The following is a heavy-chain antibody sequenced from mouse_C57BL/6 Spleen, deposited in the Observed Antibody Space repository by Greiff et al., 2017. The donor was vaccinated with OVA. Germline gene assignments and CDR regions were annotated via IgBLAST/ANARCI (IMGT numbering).Heavy chain of an antibody. D-gene: IGHD2-4*01. J-gene: IGHJ2*01. CDR2: INPYNGGT. Sequence: EVQLQQSGPVLVKPGASVKMSCKASGYTFTDYYMNWVKQSHGKSLEWIGVINPYNGGTSYNQKFKGKATLTVDKSSSTAYMELNSLTSEDSAVYYCARNYYDYDGVYFDYWGQGTTLTVSS. CDR3: ARNYYDYDGVYFDY. CDR1: GYTFTDYY. V-gene: IGHV1-19*01.